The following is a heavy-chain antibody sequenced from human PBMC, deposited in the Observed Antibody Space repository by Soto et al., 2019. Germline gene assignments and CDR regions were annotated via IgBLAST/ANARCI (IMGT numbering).Heavy chain of an antibody. CDR1: GGSISSSSYY. D-gene: IGHD5-12*01. J-gene: IGHJ3*02. CDR3: ARRNIVATIDAFDI. CDR2: IYYSGST. Sequence: QLQLQESGPGLVKPSETLSLTCTVSGGSISSSSYYWGWIRQPPGKGLEWIGSIYYSGSTYYNPSLKSRVIISVDTSKNQFSLKLSSVTAADTAVYYCARRNIVATIDAFDIWGQGTMVTVSS. V-gene: IGHV4-39*01.